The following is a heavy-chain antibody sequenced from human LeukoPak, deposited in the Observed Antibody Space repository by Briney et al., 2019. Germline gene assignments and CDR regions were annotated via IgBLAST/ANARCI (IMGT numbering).Heavy chain of an antibody. D-gene: IGHD2-15*01. V-gene: IGHV3-30*04. CDR2: ISYDGSNE. CDR3: ARDALSVVAATLGFDP. CDR1: GFTFSSYV. Sequence: GGSLRLSCAASGFTFSSYVMHWVRQAPGKGLEWVAIISYDGSNEYYADSVKGRFTISRDNAKNTLYLQMNSLRAEDTAVYYCARDALSVVAATLGFDPWGQGTLVTVSS. J-gene: IGHJ5*02.